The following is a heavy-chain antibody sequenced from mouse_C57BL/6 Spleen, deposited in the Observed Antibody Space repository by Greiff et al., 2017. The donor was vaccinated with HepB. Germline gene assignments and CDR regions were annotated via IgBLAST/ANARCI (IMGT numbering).Heavy chain of an antibody. CDR2: INPSTGGT. J-gene: IGHJ2*01. Sequence: EVQGVESGPELVKPGASVKISCKASGYSFTGYYMNWVKQSPEKSLEWIGEINPSTGGTTYNQKFKAKATLTVDKSSSTAYMQLKSLTSEDSAVYYCARSTGTIDYWGQGTTLTVSS. V-gene: IGHV1-42*01. CDR3: ARSTGTIDY. CDR1: GYSFTGYY. D-gene: IGHD4-1*02.